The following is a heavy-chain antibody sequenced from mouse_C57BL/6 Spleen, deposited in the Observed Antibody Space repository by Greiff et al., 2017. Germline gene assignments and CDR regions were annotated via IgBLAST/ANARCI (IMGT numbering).Heavy chain of an antibody. CDR3: ASYGKYEWDYAMDY. J-gene: IGHJ4*01. CDR2: IYPGDGDP. V-gene: IGHV1-80*01. CDR1: GYAFSSYW. D-gene: IGHD2-1*01. Sequence: QVQLKESGAELVKPGASVKISCKASGYAFSSYWMNWVKQRPGKGLEWIGQIYPGDGDPNYNGKFKGKATLTADKSSSTAYMQLSSLTSEDSAVYFCASYGKYEWDYAMDYWGQGTSVTVSA.